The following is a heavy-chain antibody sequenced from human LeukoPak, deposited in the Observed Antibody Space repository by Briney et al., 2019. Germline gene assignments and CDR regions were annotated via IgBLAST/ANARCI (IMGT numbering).Heavy chain of an antibody. D-gene: IGHD3-9*01. CDR3: APDQRPHDILTGYYRGVYYYGMDV. CDR1: GFTFSNYA. J-gene: IGHJ6*02. Sequence: PGGSLRLSCTASGFTFSNYARHWVRQAPGKGLEWLSFISYDGSAQYNADSVKGRFTISRDNSKNTLYLQMDSLRAEDTAVYFCAPDQRPHDILTGYYRGVYYYGMDVWGQGTTVTVSS. CDR2: ISYDGSAQ. V-gene: IGHV3-30*04.